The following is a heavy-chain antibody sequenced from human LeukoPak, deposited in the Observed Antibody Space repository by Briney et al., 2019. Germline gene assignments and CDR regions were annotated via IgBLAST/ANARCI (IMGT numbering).Heavy chain of an antibody. V-gene: IGHV3-21*01. CDR3: ARAPARGATTGWSFDY. D-gene: IGHD1-26*01. J-gene: IGHJ4*02. Sequence: GGSLRLSCAASGFTFSSYSMNWVRQAPRKGLEWVSSISSSSSYIYYADSVKGRFTISRDNAKNSLYLQMNSLRAEDTAVYYCARAPARGATTGWSFDYWGQGTLVTVSS. CDR2: ISSSSSYI. CDR1: GFTFSSYS.